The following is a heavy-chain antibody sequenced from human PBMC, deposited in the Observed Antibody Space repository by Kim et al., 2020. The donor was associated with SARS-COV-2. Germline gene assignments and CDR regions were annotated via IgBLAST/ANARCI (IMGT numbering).Heavy chain of an antibody. Sequence: ASVKVSCKTSGYTFTNYYIHWVRQAPGQGLEWVGIINPSGGGTSYAQKFQGRVTLTRDTSTSTVYMDLSSLTSEDTAVYYCARDGVGLAGTVRFDYWGQGTLVTVSS. CDR2: INPSGGGT. J-gene: IGHJ4*02. D-gene: IGHD6-19*01. CDR3: ARDGVGLAGTVRFDY. V-gene: IGHV1-46*01. CDR1: GYTFTNYY.